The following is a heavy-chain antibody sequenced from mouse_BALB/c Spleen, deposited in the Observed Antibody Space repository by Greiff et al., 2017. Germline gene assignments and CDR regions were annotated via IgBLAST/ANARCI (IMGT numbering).Heavy chain of an antibody. D-gene: IGHD2-10*02. CDR3: ARRSLYGNYVGYAMDY. Sequence: EVQLQESGGGLVKPGGSLKLSCAASGFTFSDYYMYWVRQTPEKRLEWVATISDGGSYTYYPDSVKGRFTISRDNAKNNLYLQMSSLKSEDTAMYYCARRSLYGNYVGYAMDYWGQGTSVTVSS. J-gene: IGHJ4*01. CDR1: GFTFSDYY. CDR2: ISDGGSYT. V-gene: IGHV5-4*02.